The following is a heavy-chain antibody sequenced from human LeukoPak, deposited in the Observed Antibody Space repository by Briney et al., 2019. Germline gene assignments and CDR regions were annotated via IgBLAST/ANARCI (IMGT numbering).Heavy chain of an antibody. CDR1: GFTFSSYG. CDR2: IWYDGSNK. D-gene: IGHD4-17*01. Sequence: QPGRSLRLSCAASGFTFSSYGMRWVRQAPGKGLEWVAVIWYDGSNKYYADSVKGRFTISRDNSKNTLYLQMNSLRAEDTAVYYCAKKGYGDYADWFDPWGQGTLVTVSS. CDR3: AKKGYGDYADWFDP. J-gene: IGHJ5*02. V-gene: IGHV3-33*06.